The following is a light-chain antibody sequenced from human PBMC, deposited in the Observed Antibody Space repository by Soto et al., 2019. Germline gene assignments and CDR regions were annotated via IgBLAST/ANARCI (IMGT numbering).Light chain of an antibody. V-gene: IGKV1-33*01. J-gene: IGKJ2*01. Sequence: DIQMTQSPSSLSASVGDRVTITCQASQDISNYLNWYQQKPGKAPKLLIYDASNLETGVPSRFSGSGSGTDFTFTISSLQPEDIATYYCQQYDNLPPNYTLGQGTKVDLK. CDR1: QDISNY. CDR2: DAS. CDR3: QQYDNLPPNYT.